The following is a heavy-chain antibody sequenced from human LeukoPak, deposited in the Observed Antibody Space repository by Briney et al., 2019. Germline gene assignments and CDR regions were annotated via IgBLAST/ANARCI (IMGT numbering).Heavy chain of an antibody. Sequence: GASVKVSCKASGYTFTSYGISWVRQAPGQGLEWMGWISAYNGNTNYAQKLQGRVTMTTDTSTSTAYMELRSLRSDDTAVYYCARDSRYYDILTGYSRDAFDIWGQGTMVTVSS. CDR1: GYTFTSYG. J-gene: IGHJ3*02. CDR2: ISAYNGNT. V-gene: IGHV1-18*01. CDR3: ARDSRYYDILTGYSRDAFDI. D-gene: IGHD3-9*01.